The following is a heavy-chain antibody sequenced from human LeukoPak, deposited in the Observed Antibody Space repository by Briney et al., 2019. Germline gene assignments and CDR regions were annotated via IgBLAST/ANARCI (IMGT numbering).Heavy chain of an antibody. J-gene: IGHJ4*02. V-gene: IGHV3-66*02. CDR1: GFTVSSNY. CDR2: IYSGGST. Sequence: PGGSLRLSCAASGFTVSSNYMSWVRQAPGKGLEWVSVIYSGGSTYCADSVKGRFTISRDNSKNTLYLQMNSLRAEDTAVYYCARDNGSGKYYFDYWGQGTLVTVSS. D-gene: IGHD3-10*01. CDR3: ARDNGSGKYYFDY.